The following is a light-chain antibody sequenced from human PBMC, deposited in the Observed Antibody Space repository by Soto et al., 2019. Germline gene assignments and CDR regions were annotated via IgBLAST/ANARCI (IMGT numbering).Light chain of an antibody. V-gene: IGLV1-44*01. J-gene: IGLJ1*01. CDR1: SSNIGRNP. CDR3: AAWDDNVYV. Sequence: QSVRTQPPSASGTPGQRVIISCSGGSSNIGRNPVNWYQKFPGTAPKLLISLNTQRPSGVPDRFSGSKSGTSASLAISGLRSEDEADYYCAAWDDNVYVFGTGTKVTVL. CDR2: LNT.